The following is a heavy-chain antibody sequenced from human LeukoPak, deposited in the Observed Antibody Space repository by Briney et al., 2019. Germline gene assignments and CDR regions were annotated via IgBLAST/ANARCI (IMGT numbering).Heavy chain of an antibody. V-gene: IGHV3-21*01. Sequence: GGSLRLSCAASGFTFSSYSMNWVRQAPGKGLEWVSSISSSSSYIYYADSVKGRFTISRDNAKNSLCLQMNSLRAEDTAVYYCARVGYQLPSFDYWGQGTLVTVSS. CDR2: ISSSSSYI. CDR3: ARVGYQLPSFDY. J-gene: IGHJ4*02. D-gene: IGHD2-2*01. CDR1: GFTFSSYS.